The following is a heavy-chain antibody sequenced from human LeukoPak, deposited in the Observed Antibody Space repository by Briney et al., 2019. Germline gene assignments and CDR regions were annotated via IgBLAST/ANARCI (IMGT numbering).Heavy chain of an antibody. CDR2: ISGNGGRT. J-gene: IGHJ6*03. V-gene: IGHV3-23*01. CDR3: AKMKGPGLYYHYSMDV. CDR1: GFTFSSYA. Sequence: PGGSLRLSCAASGFTFSSYAMSWVRQAPGKGLEWVSVISGNGGRTYYADSVKGRFTISRDNSKKTLYLQMNSLRADDTAVYYCAKMKGPGLYYHYSMDVWGKGTTVIVSS.